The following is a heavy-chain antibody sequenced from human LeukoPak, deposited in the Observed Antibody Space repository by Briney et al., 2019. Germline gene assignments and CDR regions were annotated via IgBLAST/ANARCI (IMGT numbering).Heavy chain of an antibody. Sequence: PGGFLRLSCAASGFTVSSNYMSWVRQAPGKGLEWVSVIYSGGSTYYADSVKGRFTISRDNSKNTLYLQMNSLRAEDTAVYYCARDRAGSGSYDPIYFDYWGQGTLVTVSS. V-gene: IGHV3-53*01. CDR1: GFTVSSNY. J-gene: IGHJ4*02. CDR3: ARDRAGSGSYDPIYFDY. CDR2: IYSGGST. D-gene: IGHD3-10*01.